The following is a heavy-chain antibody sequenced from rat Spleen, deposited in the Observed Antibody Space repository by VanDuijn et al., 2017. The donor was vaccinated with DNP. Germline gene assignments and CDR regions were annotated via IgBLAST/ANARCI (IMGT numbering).Heavy chain of an antibody. Sequence: EVQLVESGGGLVQPGRSMKLSCAASGFTFSNYDMAWVRQAPTKGLEWVASISYDGSSTYYRDSVKGRFTISGDNAKSTLYLQMDSLRSEDTATYYCTTDLLLQCWGQGVMVTVSS. D-gene: IGHD1-1*01. J-gene: IGHJ2*01. CDR3: TTDLLLQC. V-gene: IGHV5-20*01. CDR2: ISYDGSST. CDR1: GFTFSNYD.